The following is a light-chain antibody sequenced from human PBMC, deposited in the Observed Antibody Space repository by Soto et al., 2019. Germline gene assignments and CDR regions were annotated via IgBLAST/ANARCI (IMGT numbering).Light chain of an antibody. Sequence: QSVLTQPASVSGSPGQSITISCTGTSSDVGSYNLVSWYQQHPGKAPKLMIYEVSYRPSGISNRFSGSKSDNTASLTISGLQAEDEADYYCSSYTTSSTLVFGTGTKVTVL. V-gene: IGLV2-14*02. CDR2: EVS. CDR3: SSYTTSSTLV. CDR1: SSDVGSYNL. J-gene: IGLJ1*01.